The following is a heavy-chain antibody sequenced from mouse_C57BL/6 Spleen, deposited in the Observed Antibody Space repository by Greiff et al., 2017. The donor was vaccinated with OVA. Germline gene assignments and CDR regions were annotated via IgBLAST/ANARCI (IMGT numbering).Heavy chain of an antibody. Sequence: VQLQQSGAELARPGASVKMSCKASGYTFTSYTMHWVKQRPGQGLEWIGYINPSSGYTKYNQKFKDKATLTADKSSSTAYMQLSSLTSEDSAVYYCARYDGYPLYYAMDYWGQGTSVTVSS. CDR2: INPSSGYT. CDR3: ARYDGYPLYYAMDY. J-gene: IGHJ4*01. CDR1: GYTFTSYT. V-gene: IGHV1-4*01. D-gene: IGHD2-3*01.